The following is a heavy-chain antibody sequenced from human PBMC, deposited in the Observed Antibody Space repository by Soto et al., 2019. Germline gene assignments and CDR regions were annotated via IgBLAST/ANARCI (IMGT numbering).Heavy chain of an antibody. CDR1: GFTFSSYA. CDR2: ISYDGSNK. D-gene: IGHD2-2*01. J-gene: IGHJ6*04. Sequence: QVQLMESGGGVVQPGRSLRLSCAASGFTFSSYAMHWVRQAPGKGLEWVAVISYDGSNKYYADSVKGRFTISRDNSKNTLYLQMNSLRAEDTAVYYCARVLALSPPVSTTAYYYYCMDVWGKGTTFTVSS. CDR3: ARVLALSPPVSTTAYYYYCMDV. V-gene: IGHV3-30-3*01.